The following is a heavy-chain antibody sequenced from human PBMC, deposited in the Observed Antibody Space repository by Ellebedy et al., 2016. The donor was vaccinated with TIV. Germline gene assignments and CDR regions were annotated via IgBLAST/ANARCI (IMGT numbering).Heavy chain of an antibody. V-gene: IGHV3-23*01. Sequence: PGGSLRLSCAASGFTFSSYAMNWIRQAPGKGLEWVSVISGGGETTSYADSVKGRFTISRDNSKNMPFLQMNSLRAEDTALYYCAKGRKLIRSSSLDYWGQGTLVTVSS. CDR2: ISGGGETT. J-gene: IGHJ4*02. CDR1: GFTFSSYA. D-gene: IGHD3-22*01. CDR3: AKGRKLIRSSSLDY.